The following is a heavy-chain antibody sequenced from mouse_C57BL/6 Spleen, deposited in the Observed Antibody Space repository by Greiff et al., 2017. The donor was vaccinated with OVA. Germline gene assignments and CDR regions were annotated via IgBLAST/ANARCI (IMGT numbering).Heavy chain of an antibody. CDR3: ARSYCGSSYFDY. CDR2: INPNNGGT. D-gene: IGHD1-1*01. V-gene: IGHV1-18*01. J-gene: IGHJ2*01. CDR1: GYTFTDYN. Sequence: VQLKQSGAELVRPGASVTLSCKASGYTFTDYNMDWVKQSHGKSLEWIGDINPNNGGTIYNQKFKGKATLTVDKSSSTAYMELRSLTSEDTAVYYCARSYCGSSYFDYWGQGTTLTVSS.